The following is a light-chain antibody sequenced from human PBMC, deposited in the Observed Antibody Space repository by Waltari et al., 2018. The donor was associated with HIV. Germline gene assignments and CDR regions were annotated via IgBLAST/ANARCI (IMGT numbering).Light chain of an antibody. Sequence: QSALTQPASVSGSPGQSIPISCTGTSSDVGGFNYVPWYQQHPGKAPKLMIYEVSNRPSGVSNRVSGSKSGNTASLTISGLQAEDEADYYCSSYTSSSTQVFGTGTKVTVL. CDR2: EVS. CDR1: SSDVGGFNY. V-gene: IGLV2-14*01. J-gene: IGLJ1*01. CDR3: SSYTSSSTQV.